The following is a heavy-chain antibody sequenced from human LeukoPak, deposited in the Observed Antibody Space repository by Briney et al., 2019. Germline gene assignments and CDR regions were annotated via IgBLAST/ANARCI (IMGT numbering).Heavy chain of an antibody. CDR3: VGGGWYDLGWFDP. J-gene: IGHJ5*02. Sequence: GGSLRLSCAASGFTFSSYAMSWVGQAPGKGLEWVSAISGSGGSTYYADSVKGRFTISRDNSKNTLYLQMNSLRAEDTAVYYCVGGGWYDLGWFDPWGQGTLVTVSS. CDR1: GFTFSSYA. D-gene: IGHD6-19*01. V-gene: IGHV3-23*01. CDR2: ISGSGGST.